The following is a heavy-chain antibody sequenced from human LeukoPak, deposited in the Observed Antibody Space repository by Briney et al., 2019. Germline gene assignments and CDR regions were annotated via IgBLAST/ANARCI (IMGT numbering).Heavy chain of an antibody. J-gene: IGHJ6*03. CDR1: GYTFTGYY. V-gene: IGHV1-2*02. CDR3: ARARGSSSWYSSNYYYYYMDV. CDR2: INPNNGGT. Sequence: ASVKVSCKASGYTFTGYYMHWVRQAPGQGLEWMGCINPNNGGTNYAQKFQGRVTMTRDTSITTAYMELRRLGSEDTAVYYCARARGSSSWYSSNYYYYYMDVWGKGTTVTISS. D-gene: IGHD6-13*01.